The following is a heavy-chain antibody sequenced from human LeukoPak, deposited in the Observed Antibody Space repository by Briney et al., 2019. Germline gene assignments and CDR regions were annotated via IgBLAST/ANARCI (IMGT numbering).Heavy chain of an antibody. CDR2: IIPIFGTA. D-gene: IGHD4-17*01. V-gene: IGHV1-69*13. CDR1: GGTFSSYA. CDR3: AREARDYGDTSWFDP. J-gene: IGHJ5*02. Sequence: GASVKVSCKASGGTFSSYAISWVRQAPGQRLEWMVGIIPIFGTANYAQKFQGRVTITADESTSTAYMELSSLRSEDTAVYYCAREARDYGDTSWFDPWGQGTLVTVSS.